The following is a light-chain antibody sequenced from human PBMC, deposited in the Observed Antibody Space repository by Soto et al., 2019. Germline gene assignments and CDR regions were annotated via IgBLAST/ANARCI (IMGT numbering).Light chain of an antibody. CDR2: SAS. V-gene: IGKV1-39*01. J-gene: IGKJ1*01. CDR3: QQSFSTPPT. Sequence: IQMTQFPSSLSTSVGDIVTITCRAIQTISTYLNLYQQQSGKAPKLLIYSASTLQSGVPSRFSGSGSGTDFTLTISNLQPEDFATCPCQQSFSTPPTFGQGPKVEIK. CDR1: QTISTY.